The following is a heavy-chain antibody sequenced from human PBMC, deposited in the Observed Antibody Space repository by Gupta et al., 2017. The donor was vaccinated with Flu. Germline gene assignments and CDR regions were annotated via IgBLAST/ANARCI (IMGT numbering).Heavy chain of an antibody. D-gene: IGHD2-15*01. CDR1: GGTFSSYA. Sequence: QVQLVQSGAEVKKPGSSVTVSCKASGGTFSSYAISWVRQAPGQGLEWMGGIIPIFGTANYAQKFQGRVTITADKSTSTAYMELSSLRSEDTAVYYCARYGCGGSCHEHFDYWGQGTLVTVSS. CDR2: IIPIFGTA. J-gene: IGHJ4*02. V-gene: IGHV1-69*06. CDR3: ARYGCGGSCHEHFDY.